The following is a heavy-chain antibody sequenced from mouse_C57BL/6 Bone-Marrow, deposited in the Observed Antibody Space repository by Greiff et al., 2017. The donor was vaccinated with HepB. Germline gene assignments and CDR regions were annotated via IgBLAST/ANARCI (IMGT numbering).Heavy chain of an antibody. CDR2: IRNKANGYTT. Sequence: EVHLVESGGGLVQPGGSLSLSCAASGFTFTDYYMSWVRQPPGKALEWLGFIRNKANGYTTEYSASVKGRFTISRDNSQSILYRQMNALRAEDSATYYCASSYGNYGYWYFDVWGTGTTVTVSS. J-gene: IGHJ1*03. CDR3: ASSYGNYGYWYFDV. D-gene: IGHD2-1*01. CDR1: GFTFTDYY. V-gene: IGHV7-3*01.